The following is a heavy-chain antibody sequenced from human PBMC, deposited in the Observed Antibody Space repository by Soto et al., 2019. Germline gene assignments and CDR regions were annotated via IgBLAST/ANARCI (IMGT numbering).Heavy chain of an antibody. J-gene: IGHJ6*03. D-gene: IGHD2-2*01. Sequence: SETLSLTCTVSGGSISSYYWSWIRQPPGKGLEWIGYIYYSGSTNYNPSLKSRVTISVDTSKNQFSLKLSSVTAADTAVYYCARIGCSSTSCSRRGNYYYYYMDVWGKGTTVTVSS. CDR3: ARIGCSSTSCSRRGNYYYYYMDV. V-gene: IGHV4-59*01. CDR1: GGSISSYY. CDR2: IYYSGST.